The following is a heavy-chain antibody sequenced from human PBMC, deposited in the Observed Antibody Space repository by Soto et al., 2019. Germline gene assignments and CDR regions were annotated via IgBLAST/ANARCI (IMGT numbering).Heavy chain of an antibody. Sequence: PGGSRRLSWAASGFTFNTYGMHWVRQAPGKGLEWVAVISYDGSEKYYVDSVKGRFTISKDNSKNTLYLQMNSLRPEDTAVYYCAKSPNFYCSSPNCYKYYFDHWGQGTRVTSPQ. CDR3: AKSPNFYCSSPNCYKYYFDH. CDR2: ISYDGSEK. V-gene: IGHV3-30*18. J-gene: IGHJ4*02. CDR1: GFTFNTYG. D-gene: IGHD2-2*02.